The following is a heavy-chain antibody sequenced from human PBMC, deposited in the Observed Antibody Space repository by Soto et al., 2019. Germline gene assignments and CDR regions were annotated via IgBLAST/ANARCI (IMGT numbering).Heavy chain of an antibody. V-gene: IGHV1-18*01. D-gene: IGHD2-2*02. CDR3: ARGYCSSTSCYTRKNYYYGMDV. CDR2: ISAYNGNT. CDR1: GYTFTSYG. Sequence: ASVKVSCKASGYTFTSYGISWVRQAPGQGLEWMGWISAYNGNTNYAQKPQGRVTMTTDTSTSTAYMELRSLRSDDTAVYYCARGYCSSTSCYTRKNYYYGMDVWGQGTTVTVSS. J-gene: IGHJ6*02.